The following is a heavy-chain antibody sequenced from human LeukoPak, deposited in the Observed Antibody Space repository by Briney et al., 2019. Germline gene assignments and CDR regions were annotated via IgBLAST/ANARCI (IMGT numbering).Heavy chain of an antibody. CDR2: ITSSSYI. V-gene: IGHV3-21*01. CDR3: ARDIIPKYNWNDGGAFDI. D-gene: IGHD1-20*01. CDR1: GFTFSSNS. Sequence: GGSLRLSXAASGFTFSSNSMNWVRQAPGKGLEWVSSITSSSYIYYADSVKGRFTISRDNAKNSLYLQMNSLRAEDTAVYYCARDIIPKYNWNDGGAFDIWGQGTMVIVSS. J-gene: IGHJ3*02.